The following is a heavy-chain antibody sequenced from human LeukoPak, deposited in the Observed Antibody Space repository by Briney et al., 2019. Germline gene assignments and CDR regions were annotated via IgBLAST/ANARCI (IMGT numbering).Heavy chain of an antibody. D-gene: IGHD3-3*01. Sequence: SETLSLTCAVYGESFKDYYWNWIRQPPGKGLEWIGEINHSGSSNYNPSLKSRVTISVDTSKNQFSLKLSSVTAADTAVYYCARVGNPLVTVFAWFDPWGQGTLVTVSS. J-gene: IGHJ5*02. CDR1: GESFKDYY. CDR3: ARVGNPLVTVFAWFDP. CDR2: INHSGSS. V-gene: IGHV4-34*01.